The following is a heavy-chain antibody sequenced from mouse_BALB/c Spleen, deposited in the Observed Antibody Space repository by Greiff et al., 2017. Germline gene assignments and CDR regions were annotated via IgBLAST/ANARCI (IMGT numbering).Heavy chain of an antibody. CDR3: ARDQGYGSSYWYFDV. V-gene: IGHV2-6-7*01. J-gene: IGHJ1*01. D-gene: IGHD1-1*01. CDR1: GFSLTGYG. Sequence: VKLMESGPGLVAPSQSLSITCTVSGFSLTGYGVNWVRQPPGKGLEWLGMIWGDGSTDYNSALKSRLSISKDNSKSQVFLKMNSLQTDDTARYYCARDQGYGSSYWYFDVWGAGTTVTVSS. CDR2: IWGDGST.